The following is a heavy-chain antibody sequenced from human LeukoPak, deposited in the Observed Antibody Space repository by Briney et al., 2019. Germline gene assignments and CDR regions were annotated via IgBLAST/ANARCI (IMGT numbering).Heavy chain of an antibody. CDR1: EYSFTSYW. CDR2: IYPGDSDT. CDR3: ARRYCSSTSCYGENYFDY. Sequence: GESLRISCKGSEYSFTSYWIGWVRQMPGKGLEWMGIIYPGDSDTRYSPSFQGQVTISADKSISTAYLQWSSLKASDTAMYYCARRYCSSTSCYGENYFDYWGQGTLVTVSS. V-gene: IGHV5-51*01. J-gene: IGHJ4*02. D-gene: IGHD2-2*01.